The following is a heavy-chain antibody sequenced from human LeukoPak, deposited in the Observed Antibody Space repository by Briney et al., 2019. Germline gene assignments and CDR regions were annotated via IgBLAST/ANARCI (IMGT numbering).Heavy chain of an antibody. J-gene: IGHJ4*02. D-gene: IGHD3-9*01. CDR2: ISYDGSNK. CDR1: GFTFSSYG. V-gene: IGHV3-30*18. Sequence: GGSLRLSCAASGFTFSSYGMHWVRQAPGKGLEWVAVISYDGSNKYYADSVKGRFTISRDNSKNSLYLQMSSLRAEDTAVYYCAKDPSLRYFDWLLPYYFDYWGQGTLVTVSS. CDR3: AKDPSLRYFDWLLPYYFDY.